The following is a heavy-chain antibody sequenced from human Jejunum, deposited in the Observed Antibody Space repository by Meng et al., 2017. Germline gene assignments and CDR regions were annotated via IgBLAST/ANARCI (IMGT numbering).Heavy chain of an antibody. D-gene: IGHD3-9*01. Sequence: SETLSLTGAVYGGSSSAYYWTWIRQPPGKGLEWIGEINHSGSTNYNPSLKSRLTISVDTSKNQFSLKLTSVTAADTAVYYCARGQGNALRYFDWLPPRLYYFDYWGQGTQVTVSS. CDR1: GGSSSAYY. CDR3: ARGQGNALRYFDWLPPRLYYFDY. J-gene: IGHJ4*02. V-gene: IGHV4-34*01. CDR2: INHSGST.